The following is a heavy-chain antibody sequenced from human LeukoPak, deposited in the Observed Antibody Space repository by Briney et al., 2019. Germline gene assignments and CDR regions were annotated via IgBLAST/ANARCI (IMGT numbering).Heavy chain of an antibody. V-gene: IGHV3-72*01. D-gene: IGHD5-12*01. Sequence: GGSLRLSCAASGFTFSDHHMDWVRQAPGKGLEWVGRTRNKVNSYTTEYAASVKGRFTTSRDDSKNSLYLQMNSLKTEDTAVYYCAREAGGYSGYDHWYFDLWGRGTLVTVSS. CDR3: AREAGGYSGYDHWYFDL. J-gene: IGHJ2*01. CDR1: GFTFSDHH. CDR2: TRNKVNSYTT.